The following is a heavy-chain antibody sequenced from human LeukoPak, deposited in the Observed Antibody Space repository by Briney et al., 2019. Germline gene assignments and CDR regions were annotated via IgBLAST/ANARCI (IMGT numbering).Heavy chain of an antibody. V-gene: IGHV3-23*01. D-gene: IGHD4-17*01. J-gene: IGHJ4*02. CDR3: ARGDYGDYDRVLTG. CDR1: GFTFSSYA. CDR2: ISGSGGST. Sequence: GGSLRLSCAASGFTFSSYAMSWVRQAPGKGLEWVSAISGSGGSTYYADSVKGRFTISRDNSKNTLYLQMNSLRAEDTAVYYCARGDYGDYDRVLTGWGQGTLVTVSS.